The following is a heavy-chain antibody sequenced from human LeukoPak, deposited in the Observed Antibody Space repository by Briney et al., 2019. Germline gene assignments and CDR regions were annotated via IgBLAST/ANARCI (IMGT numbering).Heavy chain of an antibody. J-gene: IGHJ4*02. V-gene: IGHV3-49*04. CDR3: TRGPPFDY. Sequence: GGSLRLSCKPSGLTFGDYPMGWVRQAPGKGLEWVAYNRSKTYGATAEYAASVKGRFTISRDGSKNIASLQMNSLKTEDTAVYYCTRGPPFDYWGQGTLVSVSS. CDR2: NRSKTYGATA. CDR1: GLTFGDYP.